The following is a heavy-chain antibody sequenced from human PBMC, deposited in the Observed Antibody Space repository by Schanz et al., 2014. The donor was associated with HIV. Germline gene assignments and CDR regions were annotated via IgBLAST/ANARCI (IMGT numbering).Heavy chain of an antibody. V-gene: IGHV1-8*01. CDR2: MNPNSGNT. J-gene: IGHJ4*02. D-gene: IGHD2-15*01. Sequence: QVQLVQSGADVKKPGASVKVSCKASGYTFTTNDINWVRQATGQGLEWMGWMNPNSGNTGYAQKFQGRVTMARDTSISTAYMELSRLRSDDTAVYYCARGRSGYCSGGSCPYGRYYFDYWGQGTLVTVSS. CDR1: GYTFTTND. CDR3: ARGRSGYCSGGSCPYGRYYFDY.